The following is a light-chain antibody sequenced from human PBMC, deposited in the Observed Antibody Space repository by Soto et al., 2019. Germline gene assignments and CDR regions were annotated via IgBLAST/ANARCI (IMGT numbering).Light chain of an antibody. CDR1: RTISDW. Sequence: DIQMTQSPSTLSASIGDRVTITCRASRTISDWLAWYQQRPGKAPKLLIYRAFRLESGVPRRFSGSASGTEFTLTISGLQPDDFATYDCQQYNTFSFTFGQGTRLEIK. J-gene: IGKJ2*01. CDR3: QQYNTFSFT. V-gene: IGKV1-5*03. CDR2: RAF.